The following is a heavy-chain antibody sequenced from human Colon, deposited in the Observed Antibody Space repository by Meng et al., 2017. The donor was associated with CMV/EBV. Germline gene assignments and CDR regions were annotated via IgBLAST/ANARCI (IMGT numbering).Heavy chain of an antibody. V-gene: IGHV1-18*01. D-gene: IGHD3-3*01. CDR1: GYSFTTYG. CDR2: IDPYHGNA. Sequence: ASVKVSCKASGYSFTTYGITWVRQAPGKGLEWMGWIDPYHGNASYSQKFQGRLALTTDTYTLTAYLELRSLGSDDSALYYCARASTTGRVFGVVPPDKSYFDYWGQGALVTVSS. CDR3: ARASTTGRVFGVVPPDKSYFDY. J-gene: IGHJ4*02.